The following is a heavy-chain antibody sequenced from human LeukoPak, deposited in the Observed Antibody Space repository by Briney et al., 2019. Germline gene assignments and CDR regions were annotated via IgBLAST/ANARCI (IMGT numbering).Heavy chain of an antibody. D-gene: IGHD1-26*01. V-gene: IGHV3-49*04. CDR3: TRPLDPSALLRFDY. J-gene: IGHJ4*02. Sequence: GGSLRLSCTASGFTFGDYAMSWVRQAPGKGLEWVGFIRSKAYGGTTEYAASVKGRFTISRDDSKSIAYLQMNSLKTEDTAVYYCTRPLDPSALLRFDYWGQGTLVTVSS. CDR2: IRSKAYGGTT. CDR1: GFTFGDYA.